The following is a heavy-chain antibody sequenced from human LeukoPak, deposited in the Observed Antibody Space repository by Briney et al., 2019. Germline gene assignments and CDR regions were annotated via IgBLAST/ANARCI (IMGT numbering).Heavy chain of an antibody. D-gene: IGHD5-12*01. CDR1: DGSFSGYY. CDR2: INHSGST. V-gene: IGHV4-34*01. Sequence: SETLSLTCAVYDGSFSGYYWSWIRQPPGKGLEWIGEINHSGSTNYNPSLKSRVTISVDTSKNQFSLKLSSVTAADTAVYYCARVYGSGYDFRGAFDIWGQGTMVTVSS. J-gene: IGHJ3*02. CDR3: ARVYGSGYDFRGAFDI.